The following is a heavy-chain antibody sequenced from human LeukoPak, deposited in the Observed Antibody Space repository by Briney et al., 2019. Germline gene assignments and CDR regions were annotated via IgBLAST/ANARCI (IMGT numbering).Heavy chain of an antibody. D-gene: IGHD3-9*01. CDR1: GFTFSSYA. Sequence: PGRSLRLSCAASGFTFSSYATHWVRQAPGKGLEWVAVISYDGSNKYYADSVKGRFTISRDNSKNTLYLQMNSLRAEDTAVYYCARDQVRYFDWLAQYYYYGMDVWGQGTTVTVSS. V-gene: IGHV3-30*04. J-gene: IGHJ6*02. CDR3: ARDQVRYFDWLAQYYYYGMDV. CDR2: ISYDGSNK.